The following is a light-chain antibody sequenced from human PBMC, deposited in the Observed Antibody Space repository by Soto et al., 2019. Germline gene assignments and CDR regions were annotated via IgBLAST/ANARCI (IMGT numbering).Light chain of an antibody. Sequence: EIVMTQSPATLSVSPGQTATLSCRASQTVSSDLAWYQHKPGQAPRLLIYGASTRATGIPARFSGSGSGTAFTLTISSLQSEDFAVYYCQQYNNWPPITFGQGTRLEIK. CDR3: QQYNNWPPIT. CDR1: QTVSSD. J-gene: IGKJ5*01. CDR2: GAS. V-gene: IGKV3-15*01.